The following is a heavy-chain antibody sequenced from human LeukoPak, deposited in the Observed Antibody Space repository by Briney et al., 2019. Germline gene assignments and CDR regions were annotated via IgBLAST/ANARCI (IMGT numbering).Heavy chain of an antibody. CDR2: IYPGDSDT. V-gene: IGHV5-51*01. J-gene: IGHJ5*02. Sequence: GESLKISCKGSGYSFNNYWIGGVRQMPGKGLEWMGIIYPGDSDTRYSPSFQGQVTISADKSISTAYLQWSSLKASDTAMYYCARRPYSSGWYSFDPWGQGTLVTVSS. CDR3: ARRPYSSGWYSFDP. D-gene: IGHD6-19*01. CDR1: GYSFNNYW.